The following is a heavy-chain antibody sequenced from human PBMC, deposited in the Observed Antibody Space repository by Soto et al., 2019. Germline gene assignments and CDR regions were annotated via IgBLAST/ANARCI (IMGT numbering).Heavy chain of an antibody. J-gene: IGHJ6*02. CDR2: IYYSGST. D-gene: IGHD2-15*01. CDR1: GASVSSPTYD. V-gene: IGHV4-61*01. CDR3: AKTRDNNINYSSALDV. Sequence: XTLYLDCTVSGASVSSPTYDWNWIRQPPGKPLEWIGYIYYSGSTNYNHSLKSRVTISLDTSNDQFYLKLSSVTAAETAVYYCAKTRDNNINYSSALDVWGPGNTVTVS.